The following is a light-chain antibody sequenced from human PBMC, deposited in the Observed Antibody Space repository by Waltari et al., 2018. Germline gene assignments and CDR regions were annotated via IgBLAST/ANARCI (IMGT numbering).Light chain of an antibody. V-gene: IGKV1-39*01. CDR1: QSVRKF. J-gene: IGKJ1*01. CDR2: ATS. CDR3: QQGYMTPRT. Sequence: DIQMTQSPSSLSASVGDRVTITCRASQSVRKFVNWYQQEPGKAPKLLIYATSSLQTGVPSRFSGSGSGTDFTLSISSLQPEDFAIYFCQQGYMTPRTFGQGTKVEIK.